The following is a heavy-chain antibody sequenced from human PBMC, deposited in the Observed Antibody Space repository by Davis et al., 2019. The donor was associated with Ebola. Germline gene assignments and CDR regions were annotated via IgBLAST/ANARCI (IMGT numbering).Heavy chain of an antibody. CDR1: GYSFTSYW. V-gene: IGHV5-51*01. Sequence: PGGSLRLSCKGSGYSFTSYWIGWVRQMPGKGLEWMGIIYPGDSDTRYSPSFQGQVTISADKSISTAYLQWSSLKASDTAMYYCARQRITMVQGVTNYYYYYGMDVWGQGTTVTVSS. CDR2: IYPGDSDT. D-gene: IGHD3-10*01. CDR3: ARQRITMVQGVTNYYYYYGMDV. J-gene: IGHJ6*02.